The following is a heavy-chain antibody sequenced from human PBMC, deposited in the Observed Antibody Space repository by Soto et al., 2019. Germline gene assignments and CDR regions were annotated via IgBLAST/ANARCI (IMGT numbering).Heavy chain of an antibody. D-gene: IGHD3-22*01. CDR1: GFTFSGYA. CDR3: AKGVTMIVVVTDY. V-gene: IGHV3-23*01. J-gene: IGHJ4*02. CDR2: ISGSGGST. Sequence: AGGSLRLSCAASGFTFSGYAMSWVRQAPGKGLEWVSAISGSGGSTYYADSVKGRFTTSRDNSKNTLYLQMNSLRAEDTAVYYCAKGVTMIVVVTDYWGQGTLVTVSS.